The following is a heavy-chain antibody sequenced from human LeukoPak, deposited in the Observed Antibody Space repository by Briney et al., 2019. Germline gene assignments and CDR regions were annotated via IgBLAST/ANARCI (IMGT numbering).Heavy chain of an antibody. CDR3: ARAPGSSSWYSNDAFDI. CDR2: IIPIFGTA. J-gene: IGHJ3*02. Sequence: ASVKASCKASGGTFSSYAISWVRQAPGQGLEWMGGIIPIFGTANYAQKFQGRVTITADESTSTAYMELSSLRSEDTAVYYRARAPGSSSWYSNDAFDIWGQGTMVTVSS. D-gene: IGHD6-13*01. V-gene: IGHV1-69*13. CDR1: GGTFSSYA.